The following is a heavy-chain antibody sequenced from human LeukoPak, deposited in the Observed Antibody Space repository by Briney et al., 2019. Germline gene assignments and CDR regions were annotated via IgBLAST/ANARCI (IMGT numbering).Heavy chain of an antibody. D-gene: IGHD3-10*01. CDR1: SGSISSSSYY. V-gene: IGHV4-39*07. CDR2: IYYSGST. Sequence: KPSETLSLTCTVSSGSISSSSYYWGWIRQPPGKGLEWIGSIYYSGSTYYNPSFKSRVTISEDTSKNQFSLKLSSVTAADTAVYYCARGWFGELAAFDIWGQGTMVTVSS. J-gene: IGHJ3*02. CDR3: ARGWFGELAAFDI.